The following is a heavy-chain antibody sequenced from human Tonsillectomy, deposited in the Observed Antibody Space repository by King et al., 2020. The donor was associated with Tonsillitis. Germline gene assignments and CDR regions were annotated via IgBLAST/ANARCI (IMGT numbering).Heavy chain of an antibody. V-gene: IGHV3-30-3*01. Sequence: QVQLVESGGGVVQPGRSLRLSCAASGFTFSNNAMHWVRQAPDKGLEWVALISYDGSKIYYVDSVKGRFTISRDNSKNTLYLQMNSLGPEDTAVYSCARAHFNDYGDFCFDLWGRGTLVTVSS. J-gene: IGHJ2*01. CDR2: ISYDGSKI. D-gene: IGHD4-17*01. CDR1: GFTFSNNA. CDR3: ARAHFNDYGDFCFDL.